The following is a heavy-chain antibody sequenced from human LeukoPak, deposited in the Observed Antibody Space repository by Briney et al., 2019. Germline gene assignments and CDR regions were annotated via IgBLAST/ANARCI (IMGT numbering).Heavy chain of an antibody. CDR3: ARRGYSYGQHYYFDY. J-gene: IGHJ4*02. D-gene: IGHD5-18*01. CDR1: GGSTSSYY. Sequence: SETLSLTCTVSGGSTSSYYWSWIRQPPGKGLEWIGYIYYSGSTNYNPSLKSRVTISVDTSKNQFSLKLSSVTAADTAVYYCARRGYSYGQHYYFDYWGQGTLVTVPS. V-gene: IGHV4-59*01. CDR2: IYYSGST.